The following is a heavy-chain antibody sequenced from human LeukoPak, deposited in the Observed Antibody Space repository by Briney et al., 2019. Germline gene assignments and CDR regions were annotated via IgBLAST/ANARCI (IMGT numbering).Heavy chain of an antibody. J-gene: IGHJ3*02. CDR2: IVVGSGNT. CDR3: AAVLYDSSVRDI. V-gene: IGHV1-58*02. Sequence: SVKVSCKASGFTFTSSAMQWVRQARGQRLEWIGWIVVGSGNTNYAQKFQERVTITRDMSTCTAYMELSSLRSEDTAVYYCAAVLYDSSVRDIWGQGTMVTVSS. CDR1: GFTFTSSA. D-gene: IGHD3-22*01.